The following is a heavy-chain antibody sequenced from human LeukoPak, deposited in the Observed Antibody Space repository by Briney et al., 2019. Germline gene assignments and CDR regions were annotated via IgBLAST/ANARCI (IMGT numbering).Heavy chain of an antibody. Sequence: GSLSLSCAASGFTFSSYAMHWVRQAPGKGLEYVSAISSNGGSTYYANSVKGRFTISRDNSKNTLYLQMGSLRAEDMAVYYCARVPITGTEFDYWGQGTLVTVSS. CDR3: ARVPITGTEFDY. CDR1: GFTFSSYA. J-gene: IGHJ4*02. V-gene: IGHV3-64*01. D-gene: IGHD1-20*01. CDR2: ISSNGGST.